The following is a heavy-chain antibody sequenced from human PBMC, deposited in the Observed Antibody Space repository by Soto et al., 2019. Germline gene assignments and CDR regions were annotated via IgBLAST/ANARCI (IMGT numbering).Heavy chain of an antibody. CDR2: IKSKTDGGTT. Sequence: EVQLVESGGGVVKPGGSLRLSCAASGFTFSNAWMNWVRQAPGKGLEWVGRIKSKTDGGTTDYAAPVKGRFTISRDDSKNTLYLQMNSLKTEDTAVYYCTTQPGIAAAVRYYYGGMDVWGQGTTVTVSS. V-gene: IGHV3-15*07. CDR1: GFTFSNAW. D-gene: IGHD6-13*01. CDR3: TTQPGIAAAVRYYYGGMDV. J-gene: IGHJ6*02.